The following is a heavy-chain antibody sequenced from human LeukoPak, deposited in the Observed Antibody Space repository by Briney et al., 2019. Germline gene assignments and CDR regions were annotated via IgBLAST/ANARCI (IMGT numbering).Heavy chain of an antibody. CDR2: IIPIFGTA. J-gene: IGHJ4*02. CDR3: ASLHSSGWSSDY. Sequence: ASVKVSCKASGGTFSSYAISWVRQAPGQGLEWMGGIIPIFGTANYAQKFQGRVTITADKPTSTAYMELSSLRSEDTAVYYCASLHSSGWSSDYWGQGTLVTVSS. D-gene: IGHD6-19*01. V-gene: IGHV1-69*06. CDR1: GGTFSSYA.